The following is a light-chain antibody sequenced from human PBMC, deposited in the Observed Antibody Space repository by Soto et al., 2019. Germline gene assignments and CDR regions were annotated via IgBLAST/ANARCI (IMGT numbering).Light chain of an antibody. Sequence: EIVMTQSPATLSVSPGERATLSCRASQSVSSNLAWYQQKPGQAPRLLIYGASTRATGIPARFSGSGSGTEFTLTISSLQSEDFATYYCQQYYTMYTFGRGTKLEIK. V-gene: IGKV3-15*01. CDR2: GAS. J-gene: IGKJ2*01. CDR1: QSVSSN. CDR3: QQYYTMYT.